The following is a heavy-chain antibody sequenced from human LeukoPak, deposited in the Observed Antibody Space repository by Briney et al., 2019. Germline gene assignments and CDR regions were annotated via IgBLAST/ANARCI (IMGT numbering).Heavy chain of an antibody. J-gene: IGHJ4*02. Sequence: PSETLSLTCTVSGGSISSSSYYWGWIRQPPGKGLEWIGSIYYSGSTYYNPSLKTRVTISVDTSKNQFSLKLSSVTAADTAVYDCASLAGEGGPYPALVDYWGQGTLVTVSS. CDR1: GGSISSSSYY. CDR3: ASLAGEGGPYPALVDY. CDR2: IYYSGST. V-gene: IGHV4-39*01. D-gene: IGHD6-19*01.